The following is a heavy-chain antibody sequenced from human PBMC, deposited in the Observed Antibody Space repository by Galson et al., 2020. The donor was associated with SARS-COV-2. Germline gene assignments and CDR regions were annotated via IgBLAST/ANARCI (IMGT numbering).Heavy chain of an antibody. Sequence: GGSLRLSCAASGFTVSSNYMSWVRQAPGKGLEWVSVIYSGGSTYYADSVKGRFTISRDNSKNTLYLQMNSLRAEDTAVYYCAESQLGEGFDYWGQGTLVTVSS. CDR1: GFTVSSNY. V-gene: IGHV3-53*01. J-gene: IGHJ4*02. D-gene: IGHD3-16*01. CDR3: AESQLGEGFDY. CDR2: IYSGGST.